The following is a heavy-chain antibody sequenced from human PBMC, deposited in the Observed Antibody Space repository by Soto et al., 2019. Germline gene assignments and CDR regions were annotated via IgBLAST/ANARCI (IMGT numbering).Heavy chain of an antibody. V-gene: IGHV1-18*01. Sequence: QVQLMQSGAEVKKPGASVKVSCKASGYTFTIYGISWVRQAPGQGLEWMGWISAHNGNTNYAQKFQDRVTMTTDTSTSTAYMDLRSLRSDDTAVYYCASARKEDSSSYHRAWGQGTLVTVSS. D-gene: IGHD3-22*01. CDR2: ISAHNGNT. CDR3: ASARKEDSSSYHRA. CDR1: GYTFTIYG. J-gene: IGHJ5*02.